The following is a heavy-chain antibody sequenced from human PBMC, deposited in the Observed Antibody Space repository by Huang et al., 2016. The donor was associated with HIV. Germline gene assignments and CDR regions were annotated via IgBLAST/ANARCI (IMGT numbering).Heavy chain of an antibody. CDR1: GGTFSNYA. J-gene: IGHJ4*01. D-gene: IGHD3-22*01. V-gene: IGHV1-69*13. Sequence: QVQLVQSGAEVKKVGSSVKVSCKASGGTFSNYAISWVRLAPGHGLEWMGGIIPIFGTANFAQKFQGRVTFTADGSTSTAYLELSSLRSEDTAVYFCARQLYDNTGYLMGARLHDWGHGTLVTVSS. CDR3: ARQLYDNTGYLMGARLHD. CDR2: IIPIFGTA.